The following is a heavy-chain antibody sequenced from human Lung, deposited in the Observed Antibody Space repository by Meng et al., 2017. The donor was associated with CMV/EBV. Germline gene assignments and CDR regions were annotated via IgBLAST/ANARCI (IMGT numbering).Heavy chain of an antibody. CDR3: AGLLPSGKYVHHWFDP. CDR2: ISYDGTT. D-gene: IGHD3-10*02. Sequence: SETPSLXXAVSGGVINVYYWSWIRQPPGKGLEWVGSISYDGTTSYNPSLNSRVTISLDTSKSQFSLKLTSVTAADTALYYCAGLLPSGKYVHHWFDPWGQGTXVTVAS. V-gene: IGHV4-59*12. CDR1: GGVINVYY. J-gene: IGHJ5*01.